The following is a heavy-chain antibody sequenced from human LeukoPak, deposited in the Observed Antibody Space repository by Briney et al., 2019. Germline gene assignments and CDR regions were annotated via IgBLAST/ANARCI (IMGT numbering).Heavy chain of an antibody. V-gene: IGHV3-30*02. Sequence: GGSLRLSCAASGFTFSSYWMGWVRQAPGKGLEWVALIRYDGSIKYYADSVKGRFTISRDNSKNTLYLQMNSLRAGDMAVYYCAKDFGSHGNFDYWGQGTLVTVSS. CDR3: AKDFGSHGNFDY. CDR1: GFTFSSYW. D-gene: IGHD3-16*01. J-gene: IGHJ4*02. CDR2: IRYDGSIK.